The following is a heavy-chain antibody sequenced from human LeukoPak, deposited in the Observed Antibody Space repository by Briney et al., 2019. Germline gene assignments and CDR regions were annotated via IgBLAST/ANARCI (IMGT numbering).Heavy chain of an antibody. J-gene: IGHJ6*03. D-gene: IGHD3-10*01. Sequence: PSETLSLTCTVSGGSISSGGYYWSWVRQPPGKGLEWIGYIYYSGSTYYNPSLKSRVTISVDTSKNQFSLKLSSVTAADTAVYYCARVQNWGSWFGELGGYMDVWGKGTTVTISS. CDR3: ARVQNWGSWFGELGGYMDV. V-gene: IGHV4-30-4*08. CDR2: IYYSGST. CDR1: GGSISSGGYY.